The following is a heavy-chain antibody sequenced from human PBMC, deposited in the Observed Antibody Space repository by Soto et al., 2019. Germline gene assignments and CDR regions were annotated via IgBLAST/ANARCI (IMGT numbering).Heavy chain of an antibody. CDR2: IYYSGVT. V-gene: IGHV4-39*01. CDR1: GVSISSSDYY. Sequence: QLQLQESGPGLVKPSETLSLTCTVSGVSISSSDYYWGWIRQPPGKGLEWIGSIYYSGVTYYNPSLNSRVTISVDTSKNQFSAKLTSVTAADTAVYYCASLQLARLKLGDSCGQGTLVTVSS. CDR3: ASLQLARLKLGDS. J-gene: IGHJ5*01. D-gene: IGHD1-1*01.